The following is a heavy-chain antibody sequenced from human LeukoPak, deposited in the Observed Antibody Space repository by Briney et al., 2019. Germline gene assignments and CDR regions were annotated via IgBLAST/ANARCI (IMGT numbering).Heavy chain of an antibody. CDR1: GDSVSSNSAA. CDR2: SYYRSKWYN. V-gene: IGHV6-1*01. CDR3: AREGYDYVWGSYRYSAGIDY. J-gene: IGHJ4*02. D-gene: IGHD3-16*02. Sequence: KTSQTLSLTCAISGDSVSSNSAAWNWIRPSPSRGLEWLGRSYYRSKWYNDYAVSVKSRITINPDTSKNQFSLQLNSVTPEDTAVYYCAREGYDYVWGSYRYSAGIDYWGQGTLVTVSS.